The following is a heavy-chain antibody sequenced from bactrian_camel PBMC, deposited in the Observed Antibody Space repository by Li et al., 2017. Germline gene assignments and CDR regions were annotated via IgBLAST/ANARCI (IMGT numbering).Heavy chain of an antibody. D-gene: IGHD7*01. CDR3: AAGFSSGSGFGWWYRMSQYNY. CDR2: IAGDGTNI. Sequence: QLVESGGGLVQPGGSLILSCEASGIRFSDSYMYWVRQAPGKGLEWVSSIAGDGTNIDYLDSVKGRFTISRDNAKNTVYLQMNNLRPEDTAMYYCAAGFSSGSGFGWWYRMSQYNYWGQGTQVTVS. V-gene: IGHV3-2*01. CDR1: GIRFSDSY. J-gene: IGHJ4*01.